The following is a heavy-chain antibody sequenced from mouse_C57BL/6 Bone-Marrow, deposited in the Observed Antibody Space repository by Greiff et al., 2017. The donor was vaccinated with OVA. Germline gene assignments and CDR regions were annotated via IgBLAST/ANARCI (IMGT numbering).Heavy chain of an antibody. V-gene: IGHV1-82*01. CDR1: GYAFSSSW. CDR3: ARDGYYGSSLLDY. D-gene: IGHD1-1*01. Sequence: QVQLKESGPELVKPGASVKISCKASGYAFSSSWMNWVKQRPGKGLEWIGRIYPGDGDTNYNGKFKGKATLTADKSSSTAYMQLSSLTSEDSAVYYCARDGYYGSSLLDYWGQGTTLTVSS. J-gene: IGHJ2*01. CDR2: IYPGDGDT.